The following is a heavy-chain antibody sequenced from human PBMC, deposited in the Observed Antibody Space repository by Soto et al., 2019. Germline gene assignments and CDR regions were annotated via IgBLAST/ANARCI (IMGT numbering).Heavy chain of an antibody. J-gene: IGHJ4*02. CDR3: AKDQGSSWYEIDY. D-gene: IGHD6-13*01. CDR2: ISGSGGST. CDR1: GFTFSNYA. Sequence: GGSLRLSCAASGFTFSNYAVTWVRQAPGKGLEWVSTISGSGGSTYYADSVKGRFTISRDNSKNTLYLQMNSLRAEDTAVYYCAKDQGSSWYEIDYWGQGTLVTAS. V-gene: IGHV3-23*01.